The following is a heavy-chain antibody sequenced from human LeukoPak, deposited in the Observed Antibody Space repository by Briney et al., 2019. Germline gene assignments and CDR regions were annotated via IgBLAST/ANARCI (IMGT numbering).Heavy chain of an antibody. Sequence: GGSLRLSCAASGFTFSHYWMSWVRQAPGKGLEWVADIKRDGNEKHYVDSVKGRFTISRDNAKNLLYLQMSGLRVEDTAVYYCALNMVGGQIFDFWGQGTLVTVSS. D-gene: IGHD3-10*01. V-gene: IGHV3-7*01. CDR1: GFTFSHYW. J-gene: IGHJ4*02. CDR3: ALNMVGGQIFDF. CDR2: IKRDGNEK.